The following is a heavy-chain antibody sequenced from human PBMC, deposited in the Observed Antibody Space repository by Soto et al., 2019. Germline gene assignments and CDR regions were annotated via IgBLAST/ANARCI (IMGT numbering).Heavy chain of an antibody. D-gene: IGHD3-10*01. J-gene: IGHJ6*03. Sequence: PSETLSLTCGISGDSSSSRGYTWTWIRQPPGKGLEWIGYTYPSGAAYYNPSLKSRVTISLETSKNLFSLNVKSATAADTAVYYCARAVFSSILYIDFWGQGTTVTVSS. CDR1: GDSSSSRGYT. V-gene: IGHV4-30-2*01. CDR2: TYPSGAA. CDR3: ARAVFSSILYIDF.